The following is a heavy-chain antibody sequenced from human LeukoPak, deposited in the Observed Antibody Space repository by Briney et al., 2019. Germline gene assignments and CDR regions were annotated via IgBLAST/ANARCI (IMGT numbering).Heavy chain of an antibody. Sequence: SETLSLTCAVSGGSITSSNWWNWVRQPPGKGLEWIGQIHHSGSTNYNPSLKSQVTISVDTSKNQFSLKLSSVTAADTAVYYCASLGYCSGGSCYTHAFDIWGQGTMVTVSS. J-gene: IGHJ3*02. CDR2: IHHSGST. V-gene: IGHV4-4*02. CDR3: ASLGYCSGGSCYTHAFDI. CDR1: GGSITSSNW. D-gene: IGHD2-15*01.